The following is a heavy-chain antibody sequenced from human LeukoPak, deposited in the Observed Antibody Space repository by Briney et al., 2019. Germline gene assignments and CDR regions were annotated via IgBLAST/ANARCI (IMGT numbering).Heavy chain of an antibody. CDR1: GVAFSHAW. CDR3: TTNDAFDI. J-gene: IGHJ3*02. V-gene: IGHV3-15*01. CDR2: IKTTSDGGPT. Sequence: GGSLRLSCAASGVAFSHAWMSWVRQAPGKGLEWVAQIKTTSDGGPTDYAAPVKGRFTISRDDSEIMLYLQMNSLKTEDTAVYYCTTNDAFDIWGQGTMVIVSS.